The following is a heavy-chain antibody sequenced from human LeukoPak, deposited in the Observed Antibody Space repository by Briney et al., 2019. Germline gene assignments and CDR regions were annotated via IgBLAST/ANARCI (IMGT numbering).Heavy chain of an antibody. CDR3: ARGSLAYYYDSSGYPGGY. D-gene: IGHD3-22*01. CDR1: GYTFTSYC. J-gene: IGHJ4*02. V-gene: IGHV1-46*01. Sequence: ASVKVSCKASGYTFTSYCMHWVRQAPGQGLEWMGIINPSGGSTSYAQKFQGRVTMTRDTSTSTVYMELSSLRSEDTAVYYCARGSLAYYYDSSGYPGGYWGQGTLVTVSS. CDR2: INPSGGST.